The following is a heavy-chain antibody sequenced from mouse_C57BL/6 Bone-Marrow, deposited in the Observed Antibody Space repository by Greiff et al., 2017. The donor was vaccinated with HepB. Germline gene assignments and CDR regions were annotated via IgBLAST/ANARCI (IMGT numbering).Heavy chain of an antibody. CDR3: ARDVSIYDGYYGAMDY. J-gene: IGHJ4*01. CDR2: SRNKANDYTT. CDR1: GFTFSDFY. D-gene: IGHD2-3*01. V-gene: IGHV7-1*01. Sequence: EVMLVESGGGLVQSGRSLRLSCATSGFTFSDFYMEWVRQAPGKGLEWIAASRNKANDYTTEYSASVKGRFIVSRDTSQSILYLQMNALRAEDTAIYYCARDVSIYDGYYGAMDYWGQGTSVTVSS.